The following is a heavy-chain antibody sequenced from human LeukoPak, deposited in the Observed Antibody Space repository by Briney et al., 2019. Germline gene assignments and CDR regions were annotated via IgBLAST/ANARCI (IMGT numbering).Heavy chain of an antibody. Sequence: ASVKVSCKASGYTFTGYYMHWVRQAPGQGLEWMGRINPNSGGTNYAQKFQGRVTMTRDTSISTAYMELSRLRSDDTAVYYCARGDTTSGSGFDYWGQGTLVTVPS. V-gene: IGHV1-2*06. CDR2: INPNSGGT. CDR3: ARGDTTSGSGFDY. D-gene: IGHD3-10*01. J-gene: IGHJ4*02. CDR1: GYTFTGYY.